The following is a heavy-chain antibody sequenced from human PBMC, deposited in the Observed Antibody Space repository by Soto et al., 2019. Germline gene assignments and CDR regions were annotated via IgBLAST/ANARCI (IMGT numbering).Heavy chain of an antibody. D-gene: IGHD3-3*01. CDR2: ISNSGYST. Sequence: VQLLESGGGLVQPGGSLRLSCAASEFTFSNYAMTWVRQAPGKGLEWVSAISNSGYSTYYADSVKGRFTISRDNAKNSLYLQMNSLRAEDTAVYYCARDQAIFGVVITDRGYYGMDVWGQGTTVTVSS. CDR3: ARDQAIFGVVITDRGYYGMDV. CDR1: EFTFSNYA. V-gene: IGHV3-23*01. J-gene: IGHJ6*02.